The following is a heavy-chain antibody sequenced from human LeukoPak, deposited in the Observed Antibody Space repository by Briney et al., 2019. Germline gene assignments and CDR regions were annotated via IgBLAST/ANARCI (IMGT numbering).Heavy chain of an antibody. Sequence: GASVKVSCKVSGYTLTELSMHWVRQAPGKGLEWMGGFDPEDGETIYAQKFQGRVTMTEDTSTETAYMELSSLRSEDTAVYYCATLGYCSGSSCYGSKGAFDIWGQGTMVTVSS. CDR1: GYTLTELS. V-gene: IGHV1-24*01. CDR2: FDPEDGET. CDR3: ATLGYCSGSSCYGSKGAFDI. D-gene: IGHD2-15*01. J-gene: IGHJ3*02.